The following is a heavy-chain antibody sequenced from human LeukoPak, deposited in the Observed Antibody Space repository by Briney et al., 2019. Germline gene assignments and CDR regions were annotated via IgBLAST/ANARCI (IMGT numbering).Heavy chain of an antibody. CDR3: ASAPSTIAAAGSSWFDP. CDR1: GGSISSSSYY. J-gene: IGHJ5*02. D-gene: IGHD6-13*01. Sequence: SETLSLTCTVSGGSISSSSYYWGWIRQPPGKGLEWIGEINHSGSTNYNPSLKSRVTISVDTSKNQFSLKLSSVTAADTAVYYCASAPSTIAAAGSSWFDPWGQGTLVTVSS. CDR2: INHSGST. V-gene: IGHV4-39*07.